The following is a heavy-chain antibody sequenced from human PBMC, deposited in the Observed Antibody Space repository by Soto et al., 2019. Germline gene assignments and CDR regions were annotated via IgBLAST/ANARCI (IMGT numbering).Heavy chain of an antibody. D-gene: IGHD6-19*01. CDR1: GFSLSNGRLG. V-gene: IGHV2-26*01. CDR2: ILSNDEK. CDR3: ARTSMAGRRQASDI. J-gene: IGHJ3*02. Sequence: SGPTLVNPTDTLTLTCTVSGFSLSNGRLGVTWIRQPPGKALEWLAHILSNDEKSYSPSLKSRLTISKDTSKSQVVLTMTNMDPVDTATYYSARTSMAGRRQASDIWGQGTMVTV.